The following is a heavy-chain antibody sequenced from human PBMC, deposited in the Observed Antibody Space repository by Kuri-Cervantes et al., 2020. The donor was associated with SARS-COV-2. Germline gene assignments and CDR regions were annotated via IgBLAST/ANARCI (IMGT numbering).Heavy chain of an antibody. CDR1: GGSFSGYY. D-gene: IGHD2-2*01. V-gene: IGHV4-34*01. CDR3: ARGRRGVPATVFDY. Sequence: GSLRLSCAVYGGSFSGYYWSWIRQPPGKGLEWIGEINHSGNTNYNPSLKSRVTISVDTSKNQFSLKLSSVTAADTAVYYCARGRRGVPATVFDYWGQGTLVTVSS. CDR2: INHSGNT. J-gene: IGHJ4*02.